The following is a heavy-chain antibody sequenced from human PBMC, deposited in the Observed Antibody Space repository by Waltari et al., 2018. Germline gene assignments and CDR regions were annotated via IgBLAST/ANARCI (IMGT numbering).Heavy chain of an antibody. CDR3: ALSRYGLASPKFDP. J-gene: IGHJ5*02. D-gene: IGHD4-17*01. V-gene: IGHV4-34*02. Sequence: QVQVQQWGAGLVKPSETLSLTCAAYGGSFSGYYWSCLRHPPVKALEWIGEIDHSGVTNYNPSLTSRATISVDTSRNQLSLKLTSVTAADTAIYYCALSRYGLASPKFDPWGQGTLVTVSS. CDR1: GGSFSGYY. CDR2: IDHSGVT.